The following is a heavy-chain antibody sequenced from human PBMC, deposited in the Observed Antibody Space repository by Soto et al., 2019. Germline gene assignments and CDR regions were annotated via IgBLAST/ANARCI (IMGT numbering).Heavy chain of an antibody. Sequence: EVQLVESGGGLVQPGGSLRLSCGASGFTFRTYWLSWVRQVPGKGLEWVANINQDGSEKNYVDSVKGRFTISRDNAKNSLHLQMSSLRAEDTALYYCARDGSTSWYSYDYYGMDVWGQGTTVTVSS. D-gene: IGHD5-18*01. V-gene: IGHV3-7*05. CDR1: GFTFRTYW. J-gene: IGHJ6*02. CDR2: INQDGSEK. CDR3: ARDGSTSWYSYDYYGMDV.